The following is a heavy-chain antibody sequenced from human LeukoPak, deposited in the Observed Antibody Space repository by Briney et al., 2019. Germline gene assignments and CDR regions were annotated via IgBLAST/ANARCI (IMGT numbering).Heavy chain of an antibody. CDR1: GGTFSSYA. CDR3: ARDYGGRDAFDI. CDR2: IIPIFGTA. V-gene: IGHV1-69*05. Sequence: SVKVSCKASGGTFSSYAISWVRQAPGQGLEWMGGIIPIFGTANYAQKFQGRVTITTDESTSTAYMELSSLRSEDTAVYYCARDYGGRDAFDIWGQGTMVTVSS. D-gene: IGHD4-23*01. J-gene: IGHJ3*02.